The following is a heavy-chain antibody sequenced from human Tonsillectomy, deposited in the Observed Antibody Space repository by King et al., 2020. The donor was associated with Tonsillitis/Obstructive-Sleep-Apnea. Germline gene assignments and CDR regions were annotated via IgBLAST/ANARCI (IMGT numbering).Heavy chain of an antibody. CDR3: ARDFTMVRGIIKRWPAFDP. Sequence: QLVQSGAEVKKPGASVKVSCKASGYTFTSSGFSWVRQAPGQGPEWMGWINTYNGNTKYAQKFQDRVTMTTDTSTRTAYMELRSLRSDDTAVYYCARDFTMVRGIIKRWPAFDPWGQGTLVPVS. J-gene: IGHJ5*02. V-gene: IGHV1-18*01. CDR1: GYTFTSSG. D-gene: IGHD3-10*01. CDR2: INTYNGNT.